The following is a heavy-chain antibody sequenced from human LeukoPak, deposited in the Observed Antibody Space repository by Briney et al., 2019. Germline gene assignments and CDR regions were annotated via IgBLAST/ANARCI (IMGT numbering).Heavy chain of an antibody. J-gene: IGHJ3*02. CDR3: ARDPVVAATPDAFDI. CDR1: GYTFTGYY. CDR2: INPNSGGT. D-gene: IGHD2-15*01. Sequence: ASVTVSCKASGYTFTGYYMHWVRQAPGQGREWMGRINPNSGGTNYAQKFQGRVTMTRDTSISTAYMELSRLRSDDTAVYYCARDPVVAATPDAFDIWGQGTMVTVSS. V-gene: IGHV1-2*06.